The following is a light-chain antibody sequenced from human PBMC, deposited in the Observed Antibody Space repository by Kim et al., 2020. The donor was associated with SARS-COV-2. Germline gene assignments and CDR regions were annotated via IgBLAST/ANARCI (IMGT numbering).Light chain of an antibody. V-gene: IGKV3-15*01. CDR3: QQYYDWPRT. Sequence: SVSPGERATLSCRASQSVNINVAWYQQRPGQAPRLLIQGASTRATGISARFSGSGSVTEFTLTISSLQSEDSAVYYCQQYYDWPRTFGQGTKLEI. J-gene: IGKJ2*02. CDR1: QSVNIN. CDR2: GAS.